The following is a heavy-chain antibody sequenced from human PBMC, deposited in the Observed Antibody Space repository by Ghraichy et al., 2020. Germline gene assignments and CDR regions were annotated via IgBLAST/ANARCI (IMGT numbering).Heavy chain of an antibody. D-gene: IGHD6-13*01. CDR1: GGSISSYY. Sequence: SETLSLTCTVSGGSISSYYWSWIRQPPGKGLEWIGYIYYSGSTNYNPSLKSRVTISVDTSKNQFSLKLSSVTAADTAVYYCARVGYSSSWYYSHYGYYGMDVWGQGTTVTVSS. V-gene: IGHV4-59*01. CDR3: ARVGYSSSWYYSHYGYYGMDV. J-gene: IGHJ6*02. CDR2: IYYSGST.